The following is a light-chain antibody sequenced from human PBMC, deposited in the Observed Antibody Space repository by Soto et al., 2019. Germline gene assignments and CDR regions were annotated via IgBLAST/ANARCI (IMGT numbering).Light chain of an antibody. J-gene: IGKJ5*01. CDR3: QQYNNWPIT. CDR2: GAS. CDR1: QSVSSN. Sequence: EIGMAQSPATLSVSPGERATLSCRASQSVSSNLAWYQQKPGQAPRLLIYGASTRATGIPARFSGSGSGTEFTLTISSLQSEDFAVYYCQQYNNWPITLGQGTRLEIK. V-gene: IGKV3-15*01.